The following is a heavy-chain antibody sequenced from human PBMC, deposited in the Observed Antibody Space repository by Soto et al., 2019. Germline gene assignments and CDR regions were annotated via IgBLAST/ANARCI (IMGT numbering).Heavy chain of an antibody. CDR3: ARLYCRSTSCYDEGNWFDP. V-gene: IGHV4-59*08. Sequence: SETLSLTCTVSGGSISSYYWSWIRQPPGKGLEWIGYIYYSGSTNYNPSLKSRVTIAVDTSKNQFSLKLSSVTAADTAVYYCARLYCRSTSCYDEGNWFDPWGQGTLVTISS. D-gene: IGHD2-2*01. J-gene: IGHJ5*02. CDR1: GGSISSYY. CDR2: IYYSGST.